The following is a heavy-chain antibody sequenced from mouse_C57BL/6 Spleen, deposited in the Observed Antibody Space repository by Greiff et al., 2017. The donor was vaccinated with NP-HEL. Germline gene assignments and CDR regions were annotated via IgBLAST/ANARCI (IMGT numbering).Heavy chain of an antibody. J-gene: IGHJ2*01. Sequence: VQLQQPGAALVLPGASVKLSCKASGYTFTSYWMHWVKQRPGQGLAWIGEIDPSDSYPTFHQKFKGYSTLTVDKSSRTAYMQLSSLTSEDSAVYYCARTGITTVVAPFDYWGQGTTLTVSS. D-gene: IGHD1-1*01. CDR2: IDPSDSYP. CDR3: ARTGITTVVAPFDY. CDR1: GYTFTSYW. V-gene: IGHV1-69*01.